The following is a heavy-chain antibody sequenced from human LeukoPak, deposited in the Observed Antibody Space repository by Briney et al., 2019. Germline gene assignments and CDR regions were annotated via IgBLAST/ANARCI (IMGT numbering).Heavy chain of an antibody. Sequence: TGESLKISCKGSGYSFTSYWTGWVRQMPGKGLEWMGIIYPGDSDTRYSPSFQGQVTISADRSTAYLQWSSLRASDTAMYYCARAYDSGWYVAEYFQHWGQGTLVTVSS. CDR3: ARAYDSGWYVAEYFQH. J-gene: IGHJ1*01. V-gene: IGHV5-51*01. CDR1: GYSFTSYW. D-gene: IGHD6-19*01. CDR2: IYPGDSDT.